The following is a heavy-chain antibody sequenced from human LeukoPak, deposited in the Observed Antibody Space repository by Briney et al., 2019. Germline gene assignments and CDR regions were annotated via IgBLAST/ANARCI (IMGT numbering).Heavy chain of an antibody. J-gene: IGHJ4*02. CDR2: SGST. V-gene: IGHV4-30-4*01. CDR1: GASISSGAYH. Sequence: SETLSLTCTVSGASISSGAYHWRWIRQPPGKGLEWIGYSGSTNYNPSLNGRVTISVDTSKNQFSLRLSSVTAADTAVYFCATYYAGRGGSGYWGQGTLVTVSS. CDR3: ATYYAGRGGSGY. D-gene: IGHD3-10*01.